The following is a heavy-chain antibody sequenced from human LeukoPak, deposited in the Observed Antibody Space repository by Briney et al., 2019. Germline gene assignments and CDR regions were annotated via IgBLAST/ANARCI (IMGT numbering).Heavy chain of an antibody. CDR2: MKQDRSAK. J-gene: IGHJ4*02. D-gene: IGHD1-14*01. CDR1: GFTFRNYW. Sequence: GGSLRLSCAVSGFTFRNYWVSWVRQAPGKGLEWVANMKQDRSAKHYVDSVKGRFTISRDNAKNSLYLQMNSLRAEDTAVYYCARDVDGNLDYWGRGTLVTVSS. V-gene: IGHV3-7*01. CDR3: ARDVDGNLDY.